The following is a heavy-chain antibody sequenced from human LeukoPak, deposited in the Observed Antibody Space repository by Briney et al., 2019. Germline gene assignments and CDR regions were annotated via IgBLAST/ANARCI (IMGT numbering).Heavy chain of an antibody. CDR1: GFTFSSYS. J-gene: IGHJ6*02. V-gene: IGHV3-21*01. Sequence: GGSLRLSCAASGFTFSSYSMNWVRQAPEKGLEWVSSISSSSSYIYYADSVKGRFTISRDNAKNSLYLQMNSLRAEDTAVYYCARGPRPDYYYGMDVWGQGTTVTVSS. CDR2: ISSSSSYI. CDR3: ARGPRPDYYYGMDV.